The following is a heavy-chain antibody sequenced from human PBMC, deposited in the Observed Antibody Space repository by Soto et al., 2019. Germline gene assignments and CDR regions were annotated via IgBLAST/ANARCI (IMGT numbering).Heavy chain of an antibody. CDR3: AKGGSSYYFDY. CDR1: GFTFSNYG. V-gene: IGHV3-23*01. CDR2: ISSSGGST. D-gene: IGHD2-15*01. Sequence: PGGSLRLSCAASGFTFSNYGMYWVRQAPGKGLEWVSVISSSGGSTYYADSVKGRFTISRDNSKNTLYLQMNSLRAEDTAVYYCAKGGSSYYFDYWGQGTLVTVSS. J-gene: IGHJ4*02.